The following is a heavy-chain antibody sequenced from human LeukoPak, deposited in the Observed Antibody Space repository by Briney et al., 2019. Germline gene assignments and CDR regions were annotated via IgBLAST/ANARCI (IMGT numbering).Heavy chain of an antibody. Sequence: GKSLRLSCTASGFTLSPYAMHWVRQTPGKGLEWVAVISYHGTNKYYADSVKGRFTISRDNSKDTLYLQMNSLRGEDTAVYYCARDGYGKDFDFWGQGTMVTVSS. CDR3: ARDGYGKDFDF. D-gene: IGHD5-12*01. CDR1: GFTLSPYA. V-gene: IGHV3-30-3*01. CDR2: ISYHGTNK. J-gene: IGHJ3*01.